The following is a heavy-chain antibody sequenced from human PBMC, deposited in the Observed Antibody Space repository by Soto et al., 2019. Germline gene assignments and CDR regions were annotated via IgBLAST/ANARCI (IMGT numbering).Heavy chain of an antibody. Sequence: QVQLQESGPGLVKPSQTLSLTCTVSGGSISSGGYYWRWIRQHPEEGLEWIGYIYYSGSTYYNPSLKSRVTISVDTSKNQFSLKLSSVTAADTAVYYCAMHNYDSSGSAVDVWGQGTTVTVSS. D-gene: IGHD3-22*01. J-gene: IGHJ6*02. CDR1: GGSISSGGYY. CDR3: AMHNYDSSGSAVDV. V-gene: IGHV4-31*03. CDR2: IYYSGST.